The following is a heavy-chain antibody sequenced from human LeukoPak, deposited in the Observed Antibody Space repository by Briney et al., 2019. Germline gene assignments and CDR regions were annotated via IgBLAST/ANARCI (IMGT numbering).Heavy chain of an antibody. CDR1: GYSISSGYY. J-gene: IGHJ6*03. D-gene: IGHD3-10*01. CDR2: MYHSGST. V-gene: IGHV4-38-2*02. Sequence: PSETLSLTCTVSGYSISSGYYWGWIRQPPGKGLEWIGNMYHSGSTYYNPSLKSRVTISGDTSKNQFSLKLSSVTAADTAVYYCARGFGELLYGDGSYYYYMDVWGKGTTVTVSS. CDR3: ARGFGELLYGDGSYYYYMDV.